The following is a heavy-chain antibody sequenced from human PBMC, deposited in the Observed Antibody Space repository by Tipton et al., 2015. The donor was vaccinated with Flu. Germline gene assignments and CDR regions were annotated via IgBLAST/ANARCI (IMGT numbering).Heavy chain of an antibody. Sequence: TLSLTCTVSGGSMSTYYWSWIRQPPRKGLEYIGYIYDSGSTNYNPSLKSRVSISVDTSKNQFSLTLSSVTAADTAVYYCARHRWTIFGVKLKSLDYWGQGTLVTVSS. D-gene: IGHD3-3*01. CDR1: GGSMSTYY. J-gene: IGHJ4*02. CDR2: IYDSGST. V-gene: IGHV4-59*08. CDR3: ARHRWTIFGVKLKSLDY.